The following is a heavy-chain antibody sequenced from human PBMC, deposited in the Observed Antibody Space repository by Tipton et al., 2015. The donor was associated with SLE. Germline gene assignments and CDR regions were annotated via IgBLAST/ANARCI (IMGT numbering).Heavy chain of an antibody. D-gene: IGHD4-17*01. J-gene: IGHJ4*01. CDR2: IHHIGSS. V-gene: IGHV4-34*09. CDR1: GGSLSDYW. Sequence: TLSLTCAVNGGSLSDYWWSWIRQPPGKGLEWIGYIHHIGSSYSNPSLKSRLIMSVDTSKNQFSLKLSSVTAADTAVYYCARVSFHDSGDYFDYWGHGTLVTVSS. CDR3: ARVSFHDSGDYFDY.